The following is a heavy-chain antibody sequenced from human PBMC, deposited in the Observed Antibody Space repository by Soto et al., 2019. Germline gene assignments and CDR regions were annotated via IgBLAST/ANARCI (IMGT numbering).Heavy chain of an antibody. V-gene: IGHV1-69*06. D-gene: IGHD1-26*01. Sequence: SVKVSCKTSGGTFSSYSISWVRQAPGQGLEWMGGIIPILDSTIYAQEFQGRVTITADKSTTTAYMDLSRLTSEDTAVYYCARGPTSWEIAYWGQGTLVTVSS. CDR2: IIPILDST. CDR3: ARGPTSWEIAY. J-gene: IGHJ4*02. CDR1: GGTFSSYS.